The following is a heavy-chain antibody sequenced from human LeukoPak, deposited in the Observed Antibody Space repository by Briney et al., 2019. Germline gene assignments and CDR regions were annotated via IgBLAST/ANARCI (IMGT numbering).Heavy chain of an antibody. D-gene: IGHD3-10*01. J-gene: IGHJ5*02. CDR2: IYHSGST. V-gene: IGHV4-30-2*01. CDR1: GGSVSSGGYY. Sequence: PSETLSLTCTVSGGSVSSGGYYWSWIRQPPGKGLEWIGYIYHSGSTYYNPSLKSRVTISVDRSKNQFSLKLSSVTAADTAVYYCARVRSGSYWFDPWGQGTLVTVSS. CDR3: ARVRSGSYWFDP.